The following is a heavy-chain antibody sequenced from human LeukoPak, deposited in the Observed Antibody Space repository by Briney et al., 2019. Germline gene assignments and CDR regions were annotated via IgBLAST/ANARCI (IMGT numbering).Heavy chain of an antibody. CDR2: IRSKAHNYAT. CDR1: GFTLSGSA. Sequence: PGGSLRLSCAASGFTLSGSAMHWVRQSSGKGLEWVGRIRSKAHNYATAYAASVQARFTISRDESKNTAYLQMNSLKIEDTAVYYCTRQPSHYGSGSYDYWGQGILVTVSS. D-gene: IGHD3-10*01. V-gene: IGHV3-73*01. CDR3: TRQPSHYGSGSYDY. J-gene: IGHJ4*02.